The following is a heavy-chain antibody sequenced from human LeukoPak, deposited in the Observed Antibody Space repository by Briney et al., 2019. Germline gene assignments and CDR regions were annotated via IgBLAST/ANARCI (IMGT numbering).Heavy chain of an antibody. J-gene: IGHJ4*02. D-gene: IGHD3-10*01. CDR1: GFTFSSYS. CDR2: ISSGTI. CDR3: AREDGSGSYLVY. V-gene: IGHV3-48*02. Sequence: PGGSLRLSCAASGFTFSSYSMNWVRQAPGKGLEWVSYISSGTIYYADSVKGRFTISRDNAKNSLYLQMNSLRDEDTAVYYCAREDGSGSYLVYWGQGTQVTVSS.